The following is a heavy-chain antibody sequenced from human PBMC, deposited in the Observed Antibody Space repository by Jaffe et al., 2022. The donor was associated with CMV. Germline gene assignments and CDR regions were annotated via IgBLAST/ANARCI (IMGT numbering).Heavy chain of an antibody. CDR1: GGSISSYY. CDR2: IYTSGST. J-gene: IGHJ6*02. Sequence: QVQLQESGPGLVKPSETLSLTCTVSGGSISSYYWSWIRQPAGKGLEWIGRIYTSGSTNYNPSLKSRVTMSVDTSKNQFSLKLSSVTAADTAVYYCAREGRGGPYCGGDCYHGPAYYYYGMDVWGQGTTVTVSS. CDR3: AREGRGGPYCGGDCYHGPAYYYYGMDV. D-gene: IGHD2-21*02. V-gene: IGHV4-4*07.